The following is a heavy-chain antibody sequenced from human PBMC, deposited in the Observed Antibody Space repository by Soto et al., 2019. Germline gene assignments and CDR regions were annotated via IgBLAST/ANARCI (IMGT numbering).Heavy chain of an antibody. Sequence: LSLTCTVSGGSISAGGYYWSWIHQYPGKGLEWLGYIDGSGYTFYNPSLQSRLTLSMDTSKNQFSLKLSSATAADTAVYFCARKQAGFFYGIDYWGQGTLVTVSS. CDR1: GGSISAGGYY. D-gene: IGHD3-3*01. CDR3: ARKQAGFFYGIDY. CDR2: IDGSGYT. J-gene: IGHJ4*02. V-gene: IGHV4-31*03.